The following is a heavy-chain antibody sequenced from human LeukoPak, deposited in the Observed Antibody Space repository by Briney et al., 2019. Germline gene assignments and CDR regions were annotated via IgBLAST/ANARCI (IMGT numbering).Heavy chain of an antibody. CDR3: ARDREVTMARGAIASYGMDV. Sequence: PGGSPRLSSAPSGFTFSRYEMNWVREAPGKGLERVSYISSSGSTIYYADSVKGRFTISRDNAKNSLYLQMNSLRAEDTAVYYCARDREVTMARGAIASYGMDVWGQGTTVTVSS. D-gene: IGHD3-10*01. CDR2: ISSSGSTI. CDR1: GFTFSRYE. V-gene: IGHV3-48*03. J-gene: IGHJ6*02.